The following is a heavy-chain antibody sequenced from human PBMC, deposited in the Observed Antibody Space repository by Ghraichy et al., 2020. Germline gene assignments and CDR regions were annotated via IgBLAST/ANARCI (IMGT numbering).Heavy chain of an antibody. CDR2: IRSKANSYST. J-gene: IGHJ6*02. CDR3: ASVELVVSRAGMDV. D-gene: IGHD2-8*02. Sequence: GGSLRLSCAASGFTFSDHYMDWVRQARGKGLEWVARIRSKANSYSTEYAASVEGRFTISSADSKNLLYLQMNSLKTEDTAVDYCASVELVVSRAGMDVWGQGTTVTVSS. V-gene: IGHV3-72*01. CDR1: GFTFSDHY.